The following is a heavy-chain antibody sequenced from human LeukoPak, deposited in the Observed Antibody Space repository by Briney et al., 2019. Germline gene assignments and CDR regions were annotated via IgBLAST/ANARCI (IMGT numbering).Heavy chain of an antibody. D-gene: IGHD3-3*01. V-gene: IGHV1-2*02. CDR2: MNPLNGDT. CDR3: ASLYFHFWSGDAVFDY. Sequence: ASVKVSCKASGYTFIGHYLHWVRQAPGQGLEWMGWMNPLNGDTQYTRKFQGGVSMTRDTSISTAYMELTSLRSDDTAVYYCASLYFHFWSGDAVFDYWGQGTVVTVSS. J-gene: IGHJ4*02. CDR1: GYTFIGHY.